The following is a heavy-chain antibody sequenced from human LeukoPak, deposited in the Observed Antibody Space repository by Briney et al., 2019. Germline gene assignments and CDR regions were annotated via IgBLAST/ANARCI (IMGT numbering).Heavy chain of an antibody. CDR2: IYSSGST. J-gene: IGHJ5*02. CDR3: ARGGPRGYTYGQFDP. V-gene: IGHV4-59*01. Sequence: SETLSLTCTVSGGSISTYYWSWIRQPPGKGPEWIGYIYSSGSTNYNPSLKSQVTISVDTSKNQFSLKLSSVTAADTALYYCARGGPRGYTYGQFDPWGQGTLVTVSS. D-gene: IGHD5-18*01. CDR1: GGSISTYY.